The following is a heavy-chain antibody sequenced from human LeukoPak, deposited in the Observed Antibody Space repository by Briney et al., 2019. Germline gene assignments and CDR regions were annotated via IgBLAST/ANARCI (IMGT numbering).Heavy chain of an antibody. Sequence: GGSLRLSCAASGFTVSSNYMSWVRQAPGKGLAWVSVIYSGGSTYYADYVKGRFTISRDNSRNTLYLQMNSLRAEDTAVYYCASEDSRFYYFDFWGQGTLVTVSS. CDR3: ASEDSRFYYFDF. D-gene: IGHD3-22*01. CDR2: IYSGGST. V-gene: IGHV3-53*01. J-gene: IGHJ4*02. CDR1: GFTVSSNY.